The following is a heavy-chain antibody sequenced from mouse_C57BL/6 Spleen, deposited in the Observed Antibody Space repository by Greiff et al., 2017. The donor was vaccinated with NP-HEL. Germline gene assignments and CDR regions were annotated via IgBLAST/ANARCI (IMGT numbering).Heavy chain of an antibody. CDR2: INPSSGYP. J-gene: IGHJ2*01. V-gene: IGHV1-7*01. CDR3: ARVGDDDGALDD. D-gene: IGHD2-4*01. CDR1: GYTFPSYW. Sequence: QVQLKESGAELAKPGASVKLSCKASGYTFPSYWMHWVKQRPGRGLEWIGYINPSSGYPTYNQKFKDKATLTADKSSSTAYMQLSSLTYEDTAVEYGARVGDDDGALDDWGQGTTLTVAT.